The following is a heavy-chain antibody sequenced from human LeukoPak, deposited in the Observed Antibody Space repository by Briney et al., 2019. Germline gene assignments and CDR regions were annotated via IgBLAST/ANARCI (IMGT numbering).Heavy chain of an antibody. D-gene: IGHD2/OR15-2a*01. CDR2: ISDSSSTI. CDR3: AREFLSGSFDI. Sequence: QPGGSLRLSCVASGLSFSSYTFNWVRQTPGKGLEWISYISDSSSTIYYADSVKGRFTISRDNAENSLFLQMNSLRDEDTAVYYCAREFLSGSFDIWGQGTKVTVSS. J-gene: IGHJ3*02. V-gene: IGHV3-48*02. CDR1: GLSFSSYT.